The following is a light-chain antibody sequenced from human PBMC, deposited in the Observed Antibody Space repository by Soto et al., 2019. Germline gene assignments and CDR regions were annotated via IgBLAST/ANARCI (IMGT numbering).Light chain of an antibody. CDR1: SSDVGSYNL. Sequence: QSVLTQPASVSLSPGQSITISCTGTSSDVGSYNLVSWYQQHPGKAPKLMIYEVSKRPSGVSNRFSGSKSANTASLTISGLQADDEADYYCCSYGGRSTYVFGTGTKVTVL. V-gene: IGLV2-23*02. CDR3: CSYGGRSTYV. CDR2: EVS. J-gene: IGLJ1*01.